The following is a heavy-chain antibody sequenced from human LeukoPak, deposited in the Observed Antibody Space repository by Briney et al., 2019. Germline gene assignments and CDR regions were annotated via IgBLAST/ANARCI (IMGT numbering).Heavy chain of an antibody. Sequence: PGGSLRLSCAASGFTFSSYAMSWVRQAPGKGLEYVSTISDNGGSTFYANSVKGRFTISRDNSKNTLYLQMGSLRPEDMAVYYCARALIAARPDSLFDYWGQGTLVTVSS. CDR1: GFTFSSYA. J-gene: IGHJ4*02. V-gene: IGHV3-64*01. CDR3: ARALIAARPDSLFDY. CDR2: ISDNGGST. D-gene: IGHD6-6*01.